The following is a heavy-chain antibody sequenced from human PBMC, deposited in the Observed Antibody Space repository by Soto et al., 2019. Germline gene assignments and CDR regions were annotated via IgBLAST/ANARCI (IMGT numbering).Heavy chain of an antibody. V-gene: IGHV4-4*02. Sequence: SETLSLTCAVSGGSISSSNWWSLVRQPPGKGLEWIGEIYHSGSTNYNPSLKSRVTISVDKSKNQFSLKLSSVTAADTAVYYCAREKPNFLRVLEGSRRKNNALDLWGQGTMGTVSS. CDR1: GGSISSSNW. D-gene: IGHD3-3*01. CDR2: IYHSGST. J-gene: IGHJ3*01. CDR3: AREKPNFLRVLEGSRRKNNALDL.